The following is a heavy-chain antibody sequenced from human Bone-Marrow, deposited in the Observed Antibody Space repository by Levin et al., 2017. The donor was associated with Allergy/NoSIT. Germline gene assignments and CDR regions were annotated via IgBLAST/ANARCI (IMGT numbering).Heavy chain of an antibody. Sequence: PVASVKVSCKASGYSFTDYYIHWLRQAPGQGLEWVGRLKPDTGDIIYAQKFQGRVTLTRDTTISTAYLELISLTSNDTAVYYCSRVMAAVTERDYWGQGTLVTVSS. CDR2: LKPDTGDI. V-gene: IGHV1-2*06. CDR1: GYSFTDYY. CDR3: SRVMAAVTERDY. D-gene: IGHD2-21*02. J-gene: IGHJ4*02.